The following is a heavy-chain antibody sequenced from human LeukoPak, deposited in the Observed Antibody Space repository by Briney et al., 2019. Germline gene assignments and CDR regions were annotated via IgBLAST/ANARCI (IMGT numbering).Heavy chain of an antibody. J-gene: IGHJ4*02. Sequence: SVKVSCKASGGTFSSYVISWVRQAPGQGLEWMGRIIPILGIANYAQKFQGRVTITADKSTSTAYMELSSLRSEDTAVYYCARAAFAYGGTIDYWGQGTLVTVSS. V-gene: IGHV1-69*04. CDR3: ARAAFAYGGTIDY. D-gene: IGHD4-23*01. CDR1: GGTFSSYV. CDR2: IIPILGIA.